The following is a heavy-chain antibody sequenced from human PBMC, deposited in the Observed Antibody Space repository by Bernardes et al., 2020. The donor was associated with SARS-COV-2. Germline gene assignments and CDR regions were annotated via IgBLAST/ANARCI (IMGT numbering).Heavy chain of an antibody. Sequence: ASVKVSCKASGYTFASYAITWVRQAPGHGLEWMGWISAYYGTTDYAEKFQGRVTMTTDTSTSTAYMELRSLRSDDTAVYFCATGVDYIYGLGWFDPWGQGTLVIVSS. V-gene: IGHV1-18*01. CDR2: ISAYYGTT. D-gene: IGHD5-18*01. J-gene: IGHJ5*02. CDR1: GYTFASYA. CDR3: ATGVDYIYGLGWFDP.